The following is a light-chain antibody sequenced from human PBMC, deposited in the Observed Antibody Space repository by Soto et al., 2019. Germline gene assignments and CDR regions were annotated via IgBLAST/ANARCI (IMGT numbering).Light chain of an antibody. Sequence: EFVLTQSPGTLSLSPGERATLSCRASQSVSSSYLAWYQQKPGQAPRLLIYGASSRATGIPDRFSGSGSGTDFTLTISRLEPEDFAVYYCQQYGSSPFTFGPGTKVDI. CDR1: QSVSSSY. V-gene: IGKV3-20*01. CDR3: QQYGSSPFT. CDR2: GAS. J-gene: IGKJ3*01.